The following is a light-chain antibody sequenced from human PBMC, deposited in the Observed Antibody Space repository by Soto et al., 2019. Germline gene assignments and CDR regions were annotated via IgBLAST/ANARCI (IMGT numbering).Light chain of an antibody. J-gene: IGKJ3*01. CDR2: DAS. CDR3: QQHEDLPLT. CDR1: QGITKS. V-gene: IGKV1-33*01. Sequence: DIQMTQSPSSLSASVGDRVTITCQASQGITKSLNWYQQKPGKAPKLLNYDASILETGVPSRFTGSGSGTDFTFTISGLQPEDIATYYCQQHEDLPLTFGPGTKVNI.